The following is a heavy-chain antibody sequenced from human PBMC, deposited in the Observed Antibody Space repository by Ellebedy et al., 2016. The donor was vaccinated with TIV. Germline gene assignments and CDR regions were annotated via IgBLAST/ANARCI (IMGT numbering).Heavy chain of an antibody. CDR2: ISGSGDNT. Sequence: GGSLRLXXAASGFTFNNYAMTWVRQAPGKGLEWVSAISGSGDNTFHADSVKGRFTISRDNAKNSLYLQMNSLRAEDTAVYYCARGRRDYNIDYWGQGTLVTVSS. V-gene: IGHV3-23*01. J-gene: IGHJ4*02. CDR3: ARGRRDYNIDY. D-gene: IGHD4-11*01. CDR1: GFTFNNYA.